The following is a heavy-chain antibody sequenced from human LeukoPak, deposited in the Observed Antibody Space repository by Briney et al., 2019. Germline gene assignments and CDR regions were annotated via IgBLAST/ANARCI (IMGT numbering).Heavy chain of an antibody. CDR2: MYYSGIT. V-gene: IGHV4-59*11. D-gene: IGHD2-8*01. Sequence: TSETLSLTCTVSGGSISGHYWSWIRQPPGKGLEWIGYMYYSGITNYNPSLKSRVTISADTSKNQFSLKLSSVTAADTAMYYRATYAKYGYYYYMDVWGKGTTVTVSS. J-gene: IGHJ6*03. CDR3: ATYAKYGYYYYMDV. CDR1: GGSISGHY.